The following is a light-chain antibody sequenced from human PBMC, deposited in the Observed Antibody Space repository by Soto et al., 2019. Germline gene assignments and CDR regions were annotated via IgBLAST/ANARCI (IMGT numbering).Light chain of an antibody. CDR3: CSYAGSSTLV. J-gene: IGLJ2*01. Sequence: QSVQTQPASVSGSPGQSITISCTGTSSDVGSYNLVSWYQQHPGKAPKLMIYEGSKRPSGVSNRFSGSKSGNTASLTISGLQAEDEADYYCCSYAGSSTLVFGGGT. CDR1: SSDVGSYNL. CDR2: EGS. V-gene: IGLV2-23*01.